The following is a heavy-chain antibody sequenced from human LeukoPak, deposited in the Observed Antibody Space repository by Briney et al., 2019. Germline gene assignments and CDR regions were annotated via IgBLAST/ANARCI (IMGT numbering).Heavy chain of an antibody. J-gene: IGHJ4*02. Sequence: PGGSLRLSCAASGFTFSNYGMHWVRQAPGKGLEWVAVISYDGSNKYYADSVKGRFTISRDNSKNTLYLQVNSLRAEDTAVYYCASPRYSSGWYVYDYWGQGTLVTVSS. CDR1: GFTFSNYG. CDR3: ASPRYSSGWYVYDY. CDR2: ISYDGSNK. V-gene: IGHV3-33*08. D-gene: IGHD6-19*01.